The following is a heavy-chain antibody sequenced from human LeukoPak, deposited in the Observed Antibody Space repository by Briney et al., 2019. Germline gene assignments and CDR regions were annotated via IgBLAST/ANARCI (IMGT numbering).Heavy chain of an antibody. CDR3: ALYCSSTSCYASGVDY. J-gene: IGHJ4*02. Sequence: ASVKVSCKASGYTFTSYAMHWVRQAPEQRLEWMGWINAGNGNTKYSQKFQGRVTITRDTSASTAYMELSNLRSEDTAVYYCALYCSSTSCYASGVDYWGQGTLVTVSS. CDR1: GYTFTSYA. D-gene: IGHD2-2*01. CDR2: INAGNGNT. V-gene: IGHV1-3*01.